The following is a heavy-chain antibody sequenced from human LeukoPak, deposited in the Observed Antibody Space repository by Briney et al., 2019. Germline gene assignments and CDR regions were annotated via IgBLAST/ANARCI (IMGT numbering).Heavy chain of an antibody. D-gene: IGHD3-3*01. Sequence: GGSLRLSCAASGFTFDDYGMNWVRQAPGKGLEWVSAISGSGGSTYYADSVKGRFTISRDNSKNTLYLQMNSLRAEDTAVYYCAKWHFRSITIFGVVIPFDYWGQGTLVTVSS. V-gene: IGHV3-23*01. CDR1: GFTFDDYG. CDR2: ISGSGGST. J-gene: IGHJ4*02. CDR3: AKWHFRSITIFGVVIPFDY.